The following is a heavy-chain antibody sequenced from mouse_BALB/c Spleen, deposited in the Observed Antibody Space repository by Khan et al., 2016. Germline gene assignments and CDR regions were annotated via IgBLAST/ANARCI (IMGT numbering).Heavy chain of an antibody. J-gene: IGHJ4*01. Sequence: QIQLVQSGAELVRPGTSVKVSCKASGYAFTNYLIEWVKQRPGQGLEWIGVINPGSGGTNYNEKFKGKATLTADKSSSTAYMQLSSLTSDDSAVYFCARYGNYYAMDYWGQGTSVTVSS. CDR1: GYAFTNYL. V-gene: IGHV1-54*03. CDR3: ARYGNYYAMDY. D-gene: IGHD2-1*01. CDR2: INPGSGGT.